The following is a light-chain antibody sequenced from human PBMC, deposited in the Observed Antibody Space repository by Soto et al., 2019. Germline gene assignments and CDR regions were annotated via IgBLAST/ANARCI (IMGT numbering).Light chain of an antibody. CDR3: QQSYSTLSLT. Sequence: DIQMTQSPSTLCASVGARVTMTGRSSQSISSWLAWYQQKPGKAPKLLIYDASSLESGVPSRFSGSGSGTAFTLTISSLQPEDFATYYCQQSYSTLSLTVGGGTEVDIK. CDR2: DAS. J-gene: IGKJ4*01. V-gene: IGKV1-5*01. CDR1: QSISSW.